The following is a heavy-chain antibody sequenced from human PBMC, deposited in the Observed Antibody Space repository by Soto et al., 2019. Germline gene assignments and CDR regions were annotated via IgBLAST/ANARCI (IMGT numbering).Heavy chain of an antibody. CDR3: ARHVIVATTQLGWFDP. Sequence: QVQLVESGGGVVQPGRSLRLSCAASGFTFSNYGIHWVRQAPGKGLEGVAVIWPDGNNKYYPDSVKGRFTISRDNPKNTLYRQMNSLGGEDTAVYYCARHVIVATTQLGWFDPWGQGTLVTVSS. CDR2: IWPDGNNK. CDR1: GFTFSNYG. D-gene: IGHD1-26*01. J-gene: IGHJ5*02. V-gene: IGHV3-33*01.